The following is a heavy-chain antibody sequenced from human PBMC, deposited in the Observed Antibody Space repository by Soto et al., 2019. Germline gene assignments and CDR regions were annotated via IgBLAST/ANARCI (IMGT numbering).Heavy chain of an antibody. D-gene: IGHD6-13*01. CDR1: GGTFSSYA. CDR2: IIPIFGTA. J-gene: IGHJ5*02. Sequence: ASVKVSCKASGGTFSSYAISWVRQAPGQGLEWMGGIIPIFGTANYAQKFQGRVTITADESTSTAYMELSRLRSDDTVVYYCAREDIAAAGTSFWFDPWGQGTLVTVSS. CDR3: AREDIAAAGTSFWFDP. V-gene: IGHV1-69*13.